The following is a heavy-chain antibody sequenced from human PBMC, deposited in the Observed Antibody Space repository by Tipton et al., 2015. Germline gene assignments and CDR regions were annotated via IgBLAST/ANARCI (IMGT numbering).Heavy chain of an antibody. J-gene: IGHJ5*02. Sequence: TLSLTCTVSGGSISPYYWSWMRQPPGKGLEWIGHIYYSGTTNYNPSLKSRVTISVDMSNNQFSLKLTSVTAADTAVYYCARGVTTIVPHWFDPWGQGTLVTVSS. CDR3: ARGVTTIVPHWFDP. CDR2: IYYSGTT. CDR1: GGSISPYY. V-gene: IGHV4-59*01. D-gene: IGHD6-6*01.